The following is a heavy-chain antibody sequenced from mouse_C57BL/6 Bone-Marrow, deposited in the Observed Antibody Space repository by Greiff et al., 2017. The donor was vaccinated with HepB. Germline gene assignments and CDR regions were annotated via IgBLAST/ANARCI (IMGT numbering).Heavy chain of an antibody. CDR3: ARPYYDSYV. Sequence: QVQLQQSGAELVRPGASVKLSCKASGYTFTDYYINWVKQRPGQGLEWIARIYPGSGNTYFNEKFKGKATLTAEKSSSTAYMQLSSLTSEDSAVYFCARPYYDSYVWGTGTTVTVSS. CDR1: GYTFTDYY. CDR2: IYPGSGNT. D-gene: IGHD2-4*01. V-gene: IGHV1-76*01. J-gene: IGHJ1*03.